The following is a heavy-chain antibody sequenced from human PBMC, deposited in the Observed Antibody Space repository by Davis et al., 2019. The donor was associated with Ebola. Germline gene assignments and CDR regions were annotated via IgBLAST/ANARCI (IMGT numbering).Heavy chain of an antibody. CDR3: YVTPADHAFDI. Sequence: GESLKISCAASGFTFSSYAMSWVRQAPGKGLEWVSAISGSGGGTYYADSVKGRFTISRDNSKNTLYLQMNSLRAEDTAVYYPYVTPADHAFDIWGQGTMVTVSS. V-gene: IGHV3-23*01. D-gene: IGHD3-10*02. CDR2: ISGSGGGT. J-gene: IGHJ3*02. CDR1: GFTFSSYA.